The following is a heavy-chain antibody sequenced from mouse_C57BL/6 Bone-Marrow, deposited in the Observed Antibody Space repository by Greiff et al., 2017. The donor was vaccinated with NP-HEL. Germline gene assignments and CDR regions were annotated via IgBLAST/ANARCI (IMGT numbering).Heavy chain of an antibody. CDR3: ARDTGYHYFDY. J-gene: IGHJ2*01. Sequence: EVKLVESGGGLVKPGGSLKLSCAASGFTFSSYAMSWVRQTPEKRLEWVATISDGGSYTYYPENVKGRFTISRDNAKNNLYLQMSHLKSEDTAMYYCARDTGYHYFDYWGQGTTLTVSS. D-gene: IGHD2-2*01. CDR1: GFTFSSYA. CDR2: ISDGGSYT. V-gene: IGHV5-4*01.